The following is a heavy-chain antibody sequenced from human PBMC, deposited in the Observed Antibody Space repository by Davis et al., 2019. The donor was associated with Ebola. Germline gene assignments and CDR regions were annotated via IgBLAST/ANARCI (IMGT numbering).Heavy chain of an antibody. V-gene: IGHV3-23*01. Sequence: SVKGRFTISRDNSKNTLYLQMNSLRAEDTAVYYCAKETTTAWGYYGMDVWGQGTTVTVSS. CDR3: AKETTTAWGYYGMDV. D-gene: IGHD4-17*01. J-gene: IGHJ6*02.